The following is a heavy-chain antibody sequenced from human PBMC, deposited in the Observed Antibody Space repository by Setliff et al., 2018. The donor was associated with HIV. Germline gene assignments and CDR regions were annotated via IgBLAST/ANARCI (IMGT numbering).Heavy chain of an antibody. Sequence: PSETLSLTCTVSGGSISSGIYYWSWIRQPAGQGLEWIGHIYTSGSTNYSPSVKSRVTISVDTSKNQFSLKLSSVTAADTAVYYCARVEEAVNGGGFDPWGPGTLVTVSS. CDR2: IYTSGST. CDR1: GGSISSGIYY. CDR3: ARVEEAVNGGGFDP. V-gene: IGHV4-61*09. D-gene: IGHD4-17*01. J-gene: IGHJ5*02.